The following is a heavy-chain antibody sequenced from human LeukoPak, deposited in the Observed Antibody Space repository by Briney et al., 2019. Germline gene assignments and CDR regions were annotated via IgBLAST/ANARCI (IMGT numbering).Heavy chain of an antibody. CDR1: GFMIRAYG. V-gene: IGHV3-23*01. CDR2: SSGSGGKT. D-gene: IGHD3-3*02. Sequence: AGGSLRLSRAASGFMIRAYGVTWVRRAPGKGLQWVSSSSGSGGKTYFADSVKGRFTISRDNDDKTLYLHMNSLRVEDTAVYYCAKSQGISAIGILPLCAFEIWGRGTVVTVAS. J-gene: IGHJ3*02. CDR3: AKSQGISAIGILPLCAFEI.